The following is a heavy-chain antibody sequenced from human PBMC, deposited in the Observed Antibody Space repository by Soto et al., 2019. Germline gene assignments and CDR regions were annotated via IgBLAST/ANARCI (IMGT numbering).Heavy chain of an antibody. J-gene: IGHJ4*02. V-gene: IGHV3-23*01. CDR2: ISGSGGAA. CDR3: ATVPLGYCSGGSCYSPGY. CDR1: GFTLSSYD. Sequence: EVQLLESGGGLVQPGGSLRLSCAASGFTLSSYDMSWVRQAPGKGLEWVSAISGSGGAAYYADSVKGQFTISRDNSKNTLYLQMNILRAEDTALYYCATVPLGYCSGGSCYSPGYWGQGTLVTVSS. D-gene: IGHD2-15*01.